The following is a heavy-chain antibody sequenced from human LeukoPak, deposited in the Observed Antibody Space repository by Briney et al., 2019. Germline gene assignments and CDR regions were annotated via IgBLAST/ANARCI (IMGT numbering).Heavy chain of an antibody. CDR2: ISTESSTI. CDR3: VRDQAGEHIQY. J-gene: IGHJ4*02. Sequence: GGSLRLSCAASGFTFSSYAMSWVRQAPGKGLEWVSYISTESSTIHYADSLKGRFTISRDDAKNSLYLQMNSLRAKDTAVYYCVRDQAGEHIQYWGQGTLVTVSS. CDR1: GFTFSSYA. D-gene: IGHD2-21*01. V-gene: IGHV3-48*04.